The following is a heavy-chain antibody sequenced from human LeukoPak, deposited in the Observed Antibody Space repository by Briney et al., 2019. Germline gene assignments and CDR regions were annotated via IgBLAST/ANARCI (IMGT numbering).Heavy chain of an antibody. J-gene: IGHJ3*01. CDR2: LYSGGSQ. V-gene: IGHV3-66*01. D-gene: IGHD3-16*01. Sequence: GGSLRLSCAASGITVTSNFMSWVRQAPGRGLESLSLLYSGGSQYHADSVKGRFTVSRDISKNTMYLQMNNLRVEDTAVYYCAREDRGTDVRGQGTLVTVSS. CDR1: GITVTSNF. CDR3: AREDRGTDV.